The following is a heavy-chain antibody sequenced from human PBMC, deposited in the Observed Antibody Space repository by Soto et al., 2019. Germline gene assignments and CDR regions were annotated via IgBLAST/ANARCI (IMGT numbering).Heavy chain of an antibody. D-gene: IGHD2-15*01. J-gene: IGHJ6*04. CDR1: GFTFRNYA. Sequence: GGSLRLSCAASGFTFRNYAMSWARQAPGKGLEWVSAISGSGGTTYYADSVKGRFTISRDTFENTLHLQMDSLRVEDTAVYYCARDDVLCDGGRCYGIALDVWGKGTTVTVSS. CDR2: ISGSGGTT. V-gene: IGHV3-23*01. CDR3: ARDDVLCDGGRCYGIALDV.